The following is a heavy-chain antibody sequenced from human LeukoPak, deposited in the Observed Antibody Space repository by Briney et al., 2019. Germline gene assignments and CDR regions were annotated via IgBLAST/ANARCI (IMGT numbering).Heavy chain of an antibody. V-gene: IGHV4-30-2*01. D-gene: IGHD3-10*01. CDR1: GGSISSGGYS. CDR3: ARGVHDVRGAHYYYGMDA. J-gene: IGHJ6*02. Sequence: TLSLTCAVSGGSISSGGYSWSWIRQPPGKGLEWIGYIYHSGSTYYNPSLKSRVTISVDRSKNQFSLKLSSVTAADTAVYYCARGVHDVRGAHYYYGMDAWGQGTTVTVSS. CDR2: IYHSGST.